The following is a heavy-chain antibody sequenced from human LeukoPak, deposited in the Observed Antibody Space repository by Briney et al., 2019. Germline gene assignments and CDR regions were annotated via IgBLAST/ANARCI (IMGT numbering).Heavy chain of an antibody. CDR2: IYYSGST. J-gene: IGHJ6*02. CDR3: ARRGMRYYGMDV. CDR1: GGSISSYY. Sequence: SETLSLTCTVSGGSISSYYWSWIRQPPGKGLEWIGYIYYSGSTNYNPSLKSRATISVDTSKNQFSLKLSSVTAADTAVYYCARRGMRYYGMDVWGQGTTVTVSS. D-gene: IGHD2-8*01. V-gene: IGHV4-59*08.